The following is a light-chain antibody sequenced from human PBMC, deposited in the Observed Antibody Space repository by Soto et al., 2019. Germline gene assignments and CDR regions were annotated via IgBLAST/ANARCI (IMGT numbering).Light chain of an antibody. CDR2: DTA. CDR3: LLSYSGTNWV. CDR1: SGAVTRGHF. Sequence: QTVVTQEPSLTVSPGGTVTLTCGSSSGAVTRGHFPYWFQQKPGQAPMTLSYDTASKHSWTPARFSGSLLGGKAALTLAGAQTDDEADYYCLLSYSGTNWVFGGGTKVTVL. V-gene: IGLV7-46*01. J-gene: IGLJ3*02.